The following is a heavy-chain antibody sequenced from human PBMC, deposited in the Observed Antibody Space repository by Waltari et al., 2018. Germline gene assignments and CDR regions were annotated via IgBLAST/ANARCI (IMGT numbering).Heavy chain of an antibody. CDR2: IYHSGST. CDR3: ARSSSPDGNYWYFDL. Sequence: QVQLQESGPGLVKPSETLSLTCAVSGYSISSGYYWGWIRQPPGKGLEWIGSIYHSGSTYYNPSLKSRVTISVDTSKNQFSLKLSSVTAADTAVYYCARSSSPDGNYWYFDLWGRGTLVTVSS. V-gene: IGHV4-38-2*01. CDR1: GYSISSGYY. J-gene: IGHJ2*01.